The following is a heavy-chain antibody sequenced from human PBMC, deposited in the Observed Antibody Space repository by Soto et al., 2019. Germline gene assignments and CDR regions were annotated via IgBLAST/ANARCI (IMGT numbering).Heavy chain of an antibody. CDR1: GGAFSDYA. D-gene: IGHD2-15*01. Sequence: QVQLVQSGAEVKKPGSSVKVSCKASGGAFSDYAFSWVRQAPGQGLEWLGGIMPIFRAPDYAQKFQGRVTITADEFTRTAYMEMNRLRSEDTAVYYCASWLKGPDIGNYHYGMDVWGQGTTVTVS. J-gene: IGHJ6*02. CDR3: ASWLKGPDIGNYHYGMDV. V-gene: IGHV1-69*12. CDR2: IMPIFRAP.